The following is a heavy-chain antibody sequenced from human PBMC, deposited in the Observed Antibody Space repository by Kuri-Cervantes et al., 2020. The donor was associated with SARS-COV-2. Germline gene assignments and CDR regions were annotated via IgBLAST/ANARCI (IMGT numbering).Heavy chain of an antibody. J-gene: IGHJ5*02. CDR1: GYTFTSYY. CDR2: INPSGGST. CDR3: ARDALPTIFGVVIIYWFNP. D-gene: IGHD3-3*01. V-gene: IGHV1-46*01. Sequence: ASVKVSCKASGYTFTSYYMRWVRQAPGQGLEWMGIINPSGGSTSYAQKFQGRVTMTRDTSTSTVYMELSSLRSEDTAVYYCARDALPTIFGVVIIYWFNPWGREPWSPSPQ.